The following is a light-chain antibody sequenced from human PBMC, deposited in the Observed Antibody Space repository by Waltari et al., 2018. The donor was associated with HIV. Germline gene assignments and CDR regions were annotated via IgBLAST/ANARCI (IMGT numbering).Light chain of an antibody. CDR2: GKN. V-gene: IGLV3-19*01. Sequence: SSELTQDPAVSVALGQTVRITCQGDSLSSYYASWYQQKPGQAPVLVIYGKNNRPPGIPDRFSGSSSGNTASLTITGAQAEDEADYYCNSRDSSDNRHNYVFGTGTKVTVL. CDR1: SLSSYY. J-gene: IGLJ1*01. CDR3: NSRDSSDNRHNYV.